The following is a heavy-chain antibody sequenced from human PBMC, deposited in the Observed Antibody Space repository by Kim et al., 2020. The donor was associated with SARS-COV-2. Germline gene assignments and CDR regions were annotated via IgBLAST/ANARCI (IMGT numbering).Heavy chain of an antibody. CDR2: ISFDGRNK. CDR1: AVSFDSSA. CDR3: ARGNYYESVSLSDYYNGMDV. V-gene: IGHV3-30-3*01. Sequence: GGSLRLSCAASAVSFDSSAMNWVRQAPGKGLEWVAVISFDGRNKAYADSVKGRFTISRDNSKSTLHLQMNSLRVEDTAVYYCARGNYYESVSLSDYYNGMDVWGQGTTVTVSS. D-gene: IGHD3-10*01. J-gene: IGHJ6*02.